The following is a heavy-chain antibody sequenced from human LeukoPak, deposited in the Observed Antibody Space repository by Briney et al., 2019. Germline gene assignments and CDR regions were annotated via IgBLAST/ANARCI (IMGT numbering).Heavy chain of an antibody. CDR1: GFTFSDYY. V-gene: IGHV3-11*01. Sequence: GGSLRLSCAASGFTFSDYYMSWIRQAPGRGLEWISYISLSGSTTHYADSVKGRFTISRDNARNSLYLHMNSVRAEDTAVYYCARQIAVSGLFDLWGQGALVTVSS. D-gene: IGHD6-19*01. J-gene: IGHJ4*02. CDR3: ARQIAVSGLFDL. CDR2: ISLSGSTT.